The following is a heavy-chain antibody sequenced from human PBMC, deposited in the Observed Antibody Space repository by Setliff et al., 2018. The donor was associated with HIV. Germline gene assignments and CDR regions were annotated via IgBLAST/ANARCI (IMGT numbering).Heavy chain of an antibody. CDR3: ARGVGIGGNWFDP. J-gene: IGHJ5*02. V-gene: IGHV4-38-2*01. CDR2: MYYTGTT. CDR1: GYSVSSGYY. D-gene: IGHD2-15*01. Sequence: SETLSLTCAVSGYSVSSGYYWAWIRQAPGKGLQWIGQMYYTGTTDYNPSLSSRVAISQDKSRNQFSLKLTSVTATDTAIYYCARGVGIGGNWFDPWGQGIMVTVSS.